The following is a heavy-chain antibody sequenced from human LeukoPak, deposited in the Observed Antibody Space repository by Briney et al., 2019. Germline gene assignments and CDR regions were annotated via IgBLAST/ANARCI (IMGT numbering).Heavy chain of an antibody. J-gene: IGHJ4*02. V-gene: IGHV3-48*01. CDR2: ITTSSGTI. CDR3: ARGYSSSVLDY. Sequence: GGSLRLSCAASGFTFSSYSMNWVRQAPGKGLEWVSYITTSSGTIYYADSVKGRFTISRDNAKNSLYLQMNSLRAEDTAVYYCARGYSSSVLDYWGQGTLVTVSS. CDR1: GFTFSSYS. D-gene: IGHD6-6*01.